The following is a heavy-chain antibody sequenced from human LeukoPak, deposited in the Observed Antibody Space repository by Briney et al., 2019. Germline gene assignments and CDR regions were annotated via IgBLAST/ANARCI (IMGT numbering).Heavy chain of an antibody. CDR3: AKDRTRQAY. CDR1: GFTFSNYW. Sequence: GGSLRLSCAASGFTFSNYWMSWVRQTPGKGLEWVANIKEDGSDKYYVDSLKGRFTISRENAKNSLYLQTNSLRAEDTAVYYCAKDRTRQAYWGQGTLVTVSS. CDR2: IKEDGSDK. D-gene: IGHD3-3*01. J-gene: IGHJ4*02. V-gene: IGHV3-7*03.